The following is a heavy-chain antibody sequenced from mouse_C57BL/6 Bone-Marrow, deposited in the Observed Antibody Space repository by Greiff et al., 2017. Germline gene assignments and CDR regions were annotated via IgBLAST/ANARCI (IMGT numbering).Heavy chain of an antibody. Sequence: EVQGVESGAELVRPGASVKLSCTASGFNIKDDYMHWVKQRPEQGLEWIGWIDPENGDTEYASKFQGKATITADTSSNTAYLQLSSLTSEDTAVYYCTTCLSPFAYWGQGTLVTVSA. CDR1: GFNIKDDY. J-gene: IGHJ3*01. CDR3: TTCLSPFAY. CDR2: IDPENGDT. V-gene: IGHV14-4*01.